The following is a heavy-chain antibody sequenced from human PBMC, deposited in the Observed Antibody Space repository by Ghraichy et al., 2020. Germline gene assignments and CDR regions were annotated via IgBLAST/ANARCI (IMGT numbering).Heavy chain of an antibody. D-gene: IGHD3-3*01. J-gene: IGHJ6*02. CDR2: ISSSSSYI. Sequence: GESLNISCAASGFTFSSYSMNWVRQAPGKGLEWVSSISSSSSYIYYADSVKGRFTISRDNAKNSLYLQMNSLRAEDTAVYYCARQQVYDFWSGYRLLGMDVWGQGTTVTVSS. CDR1: GFTFSSYS. CDR3: ARQQVYDFWSGYRLLGMDV. V-gene: IGHV3-21*01.